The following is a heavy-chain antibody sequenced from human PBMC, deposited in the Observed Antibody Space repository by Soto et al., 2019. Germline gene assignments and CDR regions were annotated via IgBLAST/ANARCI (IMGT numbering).Heavy chain of an antibody. CDR2: IFWDDDK. Sequence: QITLKESGPALVKPTQPLTLTCTFSGFSLSTSGVGLGWIRQPPGKALEWLAVIFWDDDKRDSPSLKSRLTITKDTSRSPVVLTMTNMDPVDTATYYCAHRPDYGDYGGTFDYWGQGTLVTVSS. CDR3: AHRPDYGDYGGTFDY. D-gene: IGHD4-17*01. J-gene: IGHJ4*02. CDR1: GFSLSTSGVG. V-gene: IGHV2-5*02.